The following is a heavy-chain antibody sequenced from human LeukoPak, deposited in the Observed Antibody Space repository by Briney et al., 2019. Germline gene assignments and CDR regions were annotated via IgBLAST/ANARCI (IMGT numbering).Heavy chain of an antibody. CDR1: GYTFTGYY. D-gene: IGHD3-22*01. CDR3: ARDHITMIVVVGFDP. V-gene: IGHV1-2*02. J-gene: IGHJ5*02. CDR2: INPNSGGT. Sequence: GASVKISCKASGYTFTGYYMHWVRQAPGQGLEWMGWINPNSGGTNYAQKFQGRVTMTRDTSISTAYMELSRLRSDDTAVYYCARDHITMIVVVGFDPWGQGTLVTASS.